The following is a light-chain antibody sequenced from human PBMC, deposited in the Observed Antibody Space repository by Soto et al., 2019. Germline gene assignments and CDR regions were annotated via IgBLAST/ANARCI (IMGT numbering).Light chain of an antibody. Sequence: EIVLTQSPGTLSLSPGERATLSCRASQSVSSSHLAWYQQKPGQAPRLLVHGASSRATGIPDRFSGSGSGTDFTLSISRLETEDFAVYYCQQYGNSPSTFGQGNMLEIK. CDR2: GAS. CDR3: QQYGNSPST. J-gene: IGKJ2*01. CDR1: QSVSSSH. V-gene: IGKV3-20*01.